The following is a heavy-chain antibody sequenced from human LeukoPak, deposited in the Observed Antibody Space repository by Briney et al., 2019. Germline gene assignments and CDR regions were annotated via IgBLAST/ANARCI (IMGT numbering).Heavy chain of an antibody. Sequence: GGSLRLSCAASGFTFSGSAMHWVRQASGKGLEWVGRIRSKANSYATAYAASVKGRFTISRDDSKNTAYLQMNSLKTEDTAVYYCARVRVRRPAANRELDYWGQGTLVTVSS. CDR3: ARVRVRRPAANRELDY. CDR1: GFTFSGSA. V-gene: IGHV3-73*01. CDR2: IRSKANSYAT. J-gene: IGHJ4*02. D-gene: IGHD2-2*01.